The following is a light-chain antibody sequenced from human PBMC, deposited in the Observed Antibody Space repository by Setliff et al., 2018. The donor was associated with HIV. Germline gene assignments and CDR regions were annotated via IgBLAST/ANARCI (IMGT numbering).Light chain of an antibody. CDR1: SNDVGAYNT. CDR3: SSYTSSSTDV. Sequence: QSVLTQPASVSGSPGQSITISCTGTSNDVGAYNTVYWYQQHPGEAPKLMIYHVSTRPSGVSNRFSGSKSGHTASLTISGLQTEDEADYYCSSYTSSSTDVFGTGTKVTVL. V-gene: IGLV2-14*01. CDR2: HVS. J-gene: IGLJ1*01.